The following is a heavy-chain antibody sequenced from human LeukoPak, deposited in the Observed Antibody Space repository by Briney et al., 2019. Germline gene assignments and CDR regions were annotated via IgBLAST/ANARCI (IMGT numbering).Heavy chain of an antibody. J-gene: IGHJ4*02. V-gene: IGHV1-69*04. Sequence: ASVKVSCKASGGTFSSYTISWVRQAPGQGLEWMGRIIPILGIANYAQKFQGRVTITADKSTSTAYMELSSLRSEDTAVYYCARDHAGYIVVVPAVHFDYWGQGTLVTVSS. CDR3: ARDHAGYIVVVPAVHFDY. CDR1: GGTFSSYT. CDR2: IIPILGIA. D-gene: IGHD2-2*01.